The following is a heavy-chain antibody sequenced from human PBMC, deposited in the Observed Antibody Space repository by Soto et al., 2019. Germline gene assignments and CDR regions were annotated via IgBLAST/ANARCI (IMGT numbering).Heavy chain of an antibody. D-gene: IGHD6-13*01. J-gene: IGHJ6*02. CDR1: VGYLSSYY. CDR2: IYTSGST. CDR3: ARERRSSPPYMDV. V-gene: IGHV4-4*07. Sequence: SETLSLTCTVSVGYLSSYYWSWIRQPAGKGLEWIGRIYTSGSTNYNPSLKSRVTMSVDTSKNQFSLKLSSVTAADTAVYYCARERRSSPPYMDVWGQGTTVTVSS.